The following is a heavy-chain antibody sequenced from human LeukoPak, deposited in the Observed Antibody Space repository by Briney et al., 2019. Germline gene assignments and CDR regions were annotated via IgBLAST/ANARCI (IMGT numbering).Heavy chain of an antibody. J-gene: IGHJ4*02. D-gene: IGHD3-10*01. Sequence: PSETLSLTCAVSGGSISSGGYSWSWIRQPPGKGLEWIGYIYHSGSTYYNPSLESRVTISVDRSKNQFSLKLTSVTAADTAVYYCASYGSGSRTFDYWGQGTLVTVSS. CDR1: GGSISSGGYS. CDR2: IYHSGST. CDR3: ASYGSGSRTFDY. V-gene: IGHV4-30-2*01.